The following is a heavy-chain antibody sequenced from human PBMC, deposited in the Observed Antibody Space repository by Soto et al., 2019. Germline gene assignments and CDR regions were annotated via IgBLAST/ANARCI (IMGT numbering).Heavy chain of an antibody. D-gene: IGHD6-19*01. Sequence: GGSLRLSCAASGFTFSYYWMHWVRQAPGKGLVWVSRISGDGSSTGYADSVMGRFTISRDNAKNTLYLQMNSLRAEDTAVYYCARGPTWQWLVQDYWGQGTLVTVSS. CDR1: GFTFSYYW. J-gene: IGHJ4*02. V-gene: IGHV3-74*01. CDR2: ISGDGSST. CDR3: ARGPTWQWLVQDY.